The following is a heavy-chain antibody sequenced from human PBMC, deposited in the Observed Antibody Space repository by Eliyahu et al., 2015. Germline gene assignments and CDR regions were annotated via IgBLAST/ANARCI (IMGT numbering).Heavy chain of an antibody. Sequence: QVQLQESGPGLVKXSQTLSLTCAVXGASVSSGGYYWNWIRQHPGKGLEWIGYIYYSGSTYYKPSLKSRVTMSVDTSRNQFSLKLSSVTAADTAVYYCARDFNSEYYFVAGVIWGAFDIWGQGTTVTVSS. J-gene: IGHJ3*02. V-gene: IGHV4-31*11. D-gene: IGHD3-10*02. CDR3: ARDFNSEYYFVAGVIWGAFDI. CDR1: GASVSSGGYY. CDR2: IYYSGST.